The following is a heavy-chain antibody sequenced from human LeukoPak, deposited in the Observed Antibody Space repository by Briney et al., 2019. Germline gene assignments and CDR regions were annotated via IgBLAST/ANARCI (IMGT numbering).Heavy chain of an antibody. CDR1: GYTFTSYG. CDR2: ISAYNGNT. J-gene: IGHJ5*02. V-gene: IGHV1-18*01. Sequence: ASVKVSCKASGYTFTSYGISWVRQAPGQGLEWMGWISAYNGNTNYAQKLQGRVTMTTDTSTSTAYMELRSLRSDDTAVYYCARVFPYYYDSSGYSSNWFGPWGQGTLVTVSS. CDR3: ARVFPYYYDSSGYSSNWFGP. D-gene: IGHD3-22*01.